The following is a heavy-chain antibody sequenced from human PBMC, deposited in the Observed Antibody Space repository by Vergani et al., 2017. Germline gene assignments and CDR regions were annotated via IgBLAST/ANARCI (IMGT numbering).Heavy chain of an antibody. V-gene: IGHV1-2*02. CDR1: GYTFTGYY. Sequence: VSCKASGYTFTGYYMHWVRQAPGQGLEWMGWINPNSGGTNYAQKFQGRVTMTRDTSISTAYMELSRLRSDDTAVYYCARDLLSSGWSVDYWGQGTLVTVSS. J-gene: IGHJ4*02. CDR2: INPNSGGT. CDR3: ARDLLSSGWSVDY. D-gene: IGHD6-19*01.